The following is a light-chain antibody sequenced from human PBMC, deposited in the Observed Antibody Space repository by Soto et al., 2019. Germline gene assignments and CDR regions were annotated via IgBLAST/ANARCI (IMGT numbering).Light chain of an antibody. CDR1: QSVSNN. J-gene: IGKJ5*01. Sequence: EIVMTQSPATLSVSPGETATLSCRASQSVSNNVAWYQQKPGQAPRLLILGASTRATGIPVRFSGSGSGTVFTLTIGSLEPEDSAVYYCQQRKNWPPITFGQGTRLEIK. CDR2: GAS. CDR3: QQRKNWPPIT. V-gene: IGKV3-15*01.